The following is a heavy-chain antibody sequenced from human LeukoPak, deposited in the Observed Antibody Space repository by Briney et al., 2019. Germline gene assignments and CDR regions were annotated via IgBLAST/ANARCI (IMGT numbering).Heavy chain of an antibody. CDR1: GFTFSSYA. CDR3: AKSVVAATYFDY. D-gene: IGHD2-15*01. J-gene: IGHJ4*02. V-gene: IGHV3-23*01. CDR2: ISGSGGST. Sequence: GGSLRLSCAASGFTFSSYAMIWVRQAPGKGLEWVSAISGSGGSTYYADSVKGRFNISRDNSKNTLYLQMNSLRAEDTAVYYCAKSVVAATYFDYWGQGTLVTVSS.